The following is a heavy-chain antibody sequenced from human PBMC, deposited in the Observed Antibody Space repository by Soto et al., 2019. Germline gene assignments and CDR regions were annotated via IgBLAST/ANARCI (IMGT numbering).Heavy chain of an antibody. J-gene: IGHJ4*02. CDR1: GFTFSSYA. V-gene: IGHV3-23*01. Sequence: PGGSLRLSCAASGFTFSSYAMSWVRQAPGKGLEWVSAISGSGGSTHYADSVKGRFTISRDNSKNTLYLQMNSLRAEDTAVYYCAKDSRIAAAGRADYWGQGTLVTVSS. D-gene: IGHD6-13*01. CDR3: AKDSRIAAAGRADY. CDR2: ISGSGGST.